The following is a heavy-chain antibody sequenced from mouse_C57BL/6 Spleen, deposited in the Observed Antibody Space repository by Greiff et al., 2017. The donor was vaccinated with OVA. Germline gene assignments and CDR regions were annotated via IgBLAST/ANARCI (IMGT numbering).Heavy chain of an antibody. D-gene: IGHD3-2*02. CDR1: GYAFSRYW. CDR3: ARDSSGSFAY. CDR2: IYPGDGDT. V-gene: IGHV1-80*01. Sequence: VQLQQSGAELVKPGASVKISCKASGYAFSRYWMNWVKQRPGKGLEWIGQIYPGDGDTNYNGKFRGKATLTADKSSSTAYMQLSSLTSEDSAVYFCARDSSGSFAYWGQGTLVTVSA. J-gene: IGHJ3*01.